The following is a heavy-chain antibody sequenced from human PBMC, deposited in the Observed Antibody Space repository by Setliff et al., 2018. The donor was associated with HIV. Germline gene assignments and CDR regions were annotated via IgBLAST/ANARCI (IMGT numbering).Heavy chain of an antibody. CDR1: GLSLSDYN. Sequence: PGGSLRLSCVVSGLSLSDYNMNWVRLAPGKGLEWVSSISTSSRYLSYSASVKGRVTISRLNSKDSLFLQMNSLRAEDTAVYYCAMTRGFTYGFTLHDAFDVWGQGTMVTVS. D-gene: IGHD5-18*01. J-gene: IGHJ3*01. CDR2: ISTSSRYL. CDR3: AMTRGFTYGFTLHDAFDV. V-gene: IGHV3-21*06.